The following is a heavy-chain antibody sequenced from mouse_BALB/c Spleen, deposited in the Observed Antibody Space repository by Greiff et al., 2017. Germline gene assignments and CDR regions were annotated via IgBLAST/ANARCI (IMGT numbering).Heavy chain of an antibody. J-gene: IGHJ4*01. D-gene: IGHD1-1*01. V-gene: IGHV1-80*01. CDR2: IYPGDGDT. CDR1: GYAFSSYW. Sequence: QVQLQQSGAELVRPGSSVKISCKASGYAFSSYWMNWVKQRPGQGLEWIGQIYPGDGDTNYNGKFKGKATLTADKSSSTAYMQLSSLTSEDSAVYFCARDGGSSYGGAMDYWGQGTSVTVSS. CDR3: ARDGGSSYGGAMDY.